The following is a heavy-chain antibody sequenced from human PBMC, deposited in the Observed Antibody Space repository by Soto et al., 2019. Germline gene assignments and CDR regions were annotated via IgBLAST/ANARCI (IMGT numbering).Heavy chain of an antibody. D-gene: IGHD3-22*01. J-gene: IGHJ6*02. CDR2: ISSSGSTI. V-gene: IGHV3-11*01. Sequence: GGSLRLSCAASGFTFSDYYMSWIRQAPGKGLEWVSYISSSGSTIYYADSVKGRFTISRDNAKNSLYLQMNSLRAEDTALYYCAKESGDSSGYWYYYYGMEVWGQGTTVTVSS. CDR1: GFTFSDYY. CDR3: AKESGDSSGYWYYYYGMEV.